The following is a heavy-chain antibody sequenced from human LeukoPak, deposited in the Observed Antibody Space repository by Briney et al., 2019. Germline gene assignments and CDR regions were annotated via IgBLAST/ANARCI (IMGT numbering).Heavy chain of an antibody. D-gene: IGHD1-26*01. CDR2: INHSGST. CDR1: GGSFSGYY. J-gene: IGHJ6*02. V-gene: IGHV4-34*01. CDR3: ARVELQEGYGMDV. Sequence: RASETLSLTCAVYGGSFSGYYWSWIRQPPGKGLEWIGEINHSGSTNYNPSLKSRVTISVDTSKNQFSLKLSSVTAADTAVYYCARVELQEGYGMDVWGQGTTVTVSS.